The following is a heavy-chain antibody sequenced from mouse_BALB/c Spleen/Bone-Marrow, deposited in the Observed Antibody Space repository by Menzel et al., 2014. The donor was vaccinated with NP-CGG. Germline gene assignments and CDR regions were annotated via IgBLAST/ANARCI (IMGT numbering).Heavy chain of an antibody. V-gene: IGHV1-18*01. Sequence: VQLQQSGPELVKPGASMKISCKASGYSFTGYTMNWVKQSHGKNLGWIGLINPYNGGTSYNQKFKGKATLTVDKSSSTAYMELLSLTSEDSAVYYCARSHGSSYYYFDYWGQGTTLTVSS. J-gene: IGHJ2*01. CDR1: GYSFTGYT. D-gene: IGHD1-1*01. CDR2: INPYNGGT. CDR3: ARSHGSSYYYFDY.